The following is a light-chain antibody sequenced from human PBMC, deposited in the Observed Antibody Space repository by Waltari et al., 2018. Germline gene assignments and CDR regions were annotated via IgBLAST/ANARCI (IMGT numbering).Light chain of an antibody. V-gene: IGKV1-8*01. CDR3: QQYYSYLPIT. Sequence: AIQMTQSPSSLSASIGDRVTITCRASHGISSYLAWYQQKPGTAPKLLIYAASTLQSGVPSRFSGSGSGTDFTLTISCLQSEDFATYYCQQYYSYLPITFGQGTRLDLK. CDR1: HGISSY. CDR2: AAS. J-gene: IGKJ5*01.